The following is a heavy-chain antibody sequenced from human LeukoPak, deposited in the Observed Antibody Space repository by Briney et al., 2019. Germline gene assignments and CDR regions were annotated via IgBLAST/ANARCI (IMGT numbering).Heavy chain of an antibody. V-gene: IGHV3-23*01. CDR2: ISGSGGRT. CDR3: AKEEYPMVMYDAFDI. Sequence: GGSLRLSCAASGFTFSSYAMSWVRQAPGKGLEWVSSISGSGGRTYYADSVKGRFTISRDNSKNTLYLQMNSLRAEDTAVYYCAKEEYPMVMYDAFDIWGQGTMVTVSS. D-gene: IGHD5-18*01. J-gene: IGHJ3*02. CDR1: GFTFSSYA.